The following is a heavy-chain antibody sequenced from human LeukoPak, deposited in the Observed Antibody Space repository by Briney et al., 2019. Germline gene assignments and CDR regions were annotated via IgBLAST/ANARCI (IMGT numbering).Heavy chain of an antibody. D-gene: IGHD5-18*01. J-gene: IGHJ4*02. CDR1: GGTFSSYA. CDR2: IIPIFGTA. CDR3: ARTGLTPDTAMVS. Sequence: SVKVSCKASGGTFSSYAISWVRQAPGQGLEWMGGIIPIFGTANYAQKFQGRVTITADESTSTAYMELSSLRSEDTAVYYCARTGLTPDTAMVSWGQGTLVTVSS. V-gene: IGHV1-69*13.